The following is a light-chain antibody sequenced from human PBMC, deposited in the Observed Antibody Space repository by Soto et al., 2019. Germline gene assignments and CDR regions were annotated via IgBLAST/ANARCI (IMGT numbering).Light chain of an antibody. Sequence: QPVLTQPPSASGTPGQRVTISCSGSSSNIGGNPVVWYQQLPGTAPKLFIYGTDQRPSGVPDRFSGSKSGTAASLAISGLQSEDEADYYCGTWDTSLNVLYVFGTGTKLTVL. CDR1: SSNIGGNP. CDR2: GTD. CDR3: GTWDTSLNVLYV. V-gene: IGLV1-44*01. J-gene: IGLJ1*01.